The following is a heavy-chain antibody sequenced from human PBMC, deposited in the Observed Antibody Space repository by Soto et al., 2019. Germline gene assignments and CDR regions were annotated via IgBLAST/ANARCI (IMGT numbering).Heavy chain of an antibody. CDR3: ARAPWGWFDP. D-gene: IGHD1-26*01. CDR2: IYYSGST. CDR1: GGSISSYY. J-gene: IGHJ5*02. Sequence: QVQLQESGPGLVKPSETLSLTCTVSGGSISSYYWSWIRQPPGKGLEWIGYIYYSGSTNYNPSLKSRVTISVDTSKNQFSLKLSSVTAADTAVYYCARAPWGWFDPWGQGTLVTVSS. V-gene: IGHV4-59*01.